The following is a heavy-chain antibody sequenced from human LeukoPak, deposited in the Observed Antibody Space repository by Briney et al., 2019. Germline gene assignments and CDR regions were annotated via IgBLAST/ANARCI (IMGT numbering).Heavy chain of an antibody. CDR2: IHADSGNT. CDR1: GYTFTTCA. V-gene: IGHV1-3*01. CDR3: TIGLAGDWDAFDI. Sequence: GASVTVSCKTSGYTFTTCAVHWVRQAPGQRLEWMGWIHADSGNTKYSQKLQGRVAIARDTSASTIYMELTSLRIEDTAVYFCTIGLAGDWDAFDIWGLGTMVTVSS. D-gene: IGHD6-19*01. J-gene: IGHJ3*02.